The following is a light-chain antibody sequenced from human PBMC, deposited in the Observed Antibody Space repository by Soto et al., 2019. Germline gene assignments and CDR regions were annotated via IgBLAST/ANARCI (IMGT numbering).Light chain of an antibody. Sequence: QSVLKQPPPVSGAPGQRGTISFPGGSSNIGAGYDVHWYQQLPGTAPKPLLYGNSNRPPGVHDRFSGSKSGTSASLAITGLQAEDEADYYCQSYDSSLSSLYVFGTGTKVTGL. J-gene: IGLJ1*01. V-gene: IGLV1-40*01. CDR3: QSYDSSLSSLYV. CDR1: SSNIGAGYD. CDR2: GNS.